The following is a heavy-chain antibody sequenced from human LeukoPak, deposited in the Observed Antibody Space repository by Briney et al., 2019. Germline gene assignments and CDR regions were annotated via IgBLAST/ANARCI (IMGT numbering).Heavy chain of an antibody. CDR3: ARGHYDYGEDY. V-gene: IGHV4-34*01. Sequence: SETLSLTCAVYGGSFSGYYWSWIRQPPGKGLEWIGEINHSGSTNYNPSLKSRVTISVDTPKNQFSLKLSSVTAADTAVYYCARGHYDYGEDYWGQGTLVTVSS. J-gene: IGHJ4*02. D-gene: IGHD4-17*01. CDR2: INHSGST. CDR1: GGSFSGYY.